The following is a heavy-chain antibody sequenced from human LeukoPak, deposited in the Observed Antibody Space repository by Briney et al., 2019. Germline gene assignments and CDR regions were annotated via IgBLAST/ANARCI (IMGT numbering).Heavy chain of an antibody. V-gene: IGHV1-2*02. Sequence: ASVKGSCKASRYTFTLYYIYWVRQAPGQGLEWVGSINPNTGGAHYAQKFRGRITVTRDTTTSTAYKNLGRLTSNDTAVFDCAKSRRKNFRPHDSFDMWGQGTMVTVSS. D-gene: IGHD1-7*01. CDR3: AKSRRKNFRPHDSFDM. CDR2: INPNTGGA. J-gene: IGHJ3*02. CDR1: RYTFTLYY.